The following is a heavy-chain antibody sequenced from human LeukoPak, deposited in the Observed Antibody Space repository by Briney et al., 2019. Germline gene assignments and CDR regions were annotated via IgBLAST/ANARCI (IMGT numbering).Heavy chain of an antibody. Sequence: GGSLRLSCTASGFTFSSYWIHWVRQAPGKGLVWVSRVNSDGTGTTYADSVEGRFSISRDNAKNTMYLQMNSLRAEDTAIYYCIRTLIVATSPYMDVCGKGTTVTVSS. J-gene: IGHJ6*03. CDR1: GFTFSSYW. CDR2: VNSDGTGT. D-gene: IGHD5-12*01. CDR3: IRTLIVATSPYMDV. V-gene: IGHV3-74*01.